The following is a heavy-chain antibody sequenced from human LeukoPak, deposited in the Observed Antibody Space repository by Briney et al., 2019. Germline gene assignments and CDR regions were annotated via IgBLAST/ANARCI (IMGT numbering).Heavy chain of an antibody. J-gene: IGHJ4*02. CDR1: GGSFSGYY. D-gene: IGHD3-22*01. CDR3: ARRDYDRSGYYY. CDR2: INHSGST. Sequence: PSETLSLTCAVYGGSFSGYYWSWIRQPPGKGLEWIGEINHSGSTNYNPSLKSRVTISVDTSKNQFSLKLSSVTAADTAVYYCARRDYDRSGYYYWGQGTLVTVSS. V-gene: IGHV4-34*01.